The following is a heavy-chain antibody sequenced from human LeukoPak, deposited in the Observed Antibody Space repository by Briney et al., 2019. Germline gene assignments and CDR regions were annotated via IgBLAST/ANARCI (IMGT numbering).Heavy chain of an antibody. D-gene: IGHD6-19*01. CDR3: AKVHSSGWFDY. J-gene: IGHJ4*02. CDR2: ISSSSSYI. V-gene: IGHV3-21*04. CDR1: GFTFSSYS. Sequence: GGSLRLSCAASGFTFSSYSMNWVRQAPGKGLEWVSSISSSSSYIYYADSVKGRFTISRDNAKNSLYLQMNSLRAEDMALYYCAKVHSSGWFDYWGQGTLVTVSS.